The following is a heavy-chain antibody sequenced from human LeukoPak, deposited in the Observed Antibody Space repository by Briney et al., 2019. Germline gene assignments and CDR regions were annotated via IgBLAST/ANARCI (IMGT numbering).Heavy chain of an antibody. CDR3: ARDLAMAAGGTGAFDI. D-gene: IGHD6-13*01. CDR1: GYTFTSYY. V-gene: IGHV1-46*01. CDR2: INPSGGST. Sequence: ASVKVSCKASGYTFTSYYMHWVRQAPGQGLEWMGIINPSGGSTSYAQKFQGRVTMTRDTSTSTVYMELSSLRSDDTAVYYCARDLAMAAGGTGAFDIWGQGTRVTVSS. J-gene: IGHJ3*02.